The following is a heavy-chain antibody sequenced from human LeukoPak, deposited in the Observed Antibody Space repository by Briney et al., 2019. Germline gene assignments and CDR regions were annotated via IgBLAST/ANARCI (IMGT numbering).Heavy chain of an antibody. V-gene: IGHV1-2*06. CDR3: ARESDVDTHGRPFDY. J-gene: IGHJ4*02. D-gene: IGHD3/OR15-3a*01. Sequence: ASVKVSCKASGYTFTGYYMHWVRQAPGQGLEWMGRINPNSGGTNYAQKFQGRVTMTRDTSISTAYMELSRLRSDDTAVYYCARESDVDTHGRPFDYWGQGTLVTVSS. CDR1: GYTFTGYY. CDR2: INPNSGGT.